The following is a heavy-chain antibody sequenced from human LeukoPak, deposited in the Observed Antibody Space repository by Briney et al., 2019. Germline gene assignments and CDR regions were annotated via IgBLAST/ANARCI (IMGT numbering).Heavy chain of an antibody. J-gene: IGHJ5*02. CDR3: ARGYDILTGYDHNWFDP. Sequence: GRSLRLSCAASGFTFSSYGMHWVRQAPGKGLEWVAVIWYDGSNKYYADSVKGRFTISRDNSKNTLYLQMNSLGAEDTAVYYCARGYDILTGYDHNWFDPWGQGTLVTVSS. D-gene: IGHD3-9*01. V-gene: IGHV3-33*01. CDR1: GFTFSSYG. CDR2: IWYDGSNK.